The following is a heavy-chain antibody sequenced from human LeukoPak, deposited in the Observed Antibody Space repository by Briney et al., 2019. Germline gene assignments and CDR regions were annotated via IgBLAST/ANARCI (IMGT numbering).Heavy chain of an antibody. CDR3: ARARRDGYTIPDWFDP. J-gene: IGHJ5*02. D-gene: IGHD5-24*01. Sequence: SETLSLTCAVYGGSFSGYSWSWIRQPPGKGLEWIGEINHSGSTNYNASLKSRVAISVDTSKNQFSLKLSSVTAADTAVYYCARARRDGYTIPDWFDPWGQGTLVTVSS. CDR1: GGSFSGYS. CDR2: INHSGST. V-gene: IGHV4-34*01.